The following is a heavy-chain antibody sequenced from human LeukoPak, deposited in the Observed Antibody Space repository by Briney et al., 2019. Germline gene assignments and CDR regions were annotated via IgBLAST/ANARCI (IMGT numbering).Heavy chain of an antibody. D-gene: IGHD3-10*01. J-gene: IGHJ4*02. Sequence: ETVSLTCTVSGGSVSSGTYYWSWIRQPPGKELEWIGYISYSGTNNYNPSLKSRVTISKDTSKNQFSLKLSSVTAADTAVYYCAGEHDGGDFDYWGQGTLVTVSS. CDR1: GGSVSSGTYY. CDR2: ISYSGTN. CDR3: AGEHDGGDFDY. V-gene: IGHV4-61*01.